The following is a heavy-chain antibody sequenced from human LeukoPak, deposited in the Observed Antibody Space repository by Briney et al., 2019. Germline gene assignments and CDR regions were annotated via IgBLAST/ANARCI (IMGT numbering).Heavy chain of an antibody. CDR2: IIPILGIA. D-gene: IGHD3-22*01. J-gene: IGHJ4*02. CDR3: AREEGWSSGYYYFDY. Sequence: SVKVSCKASGGTFSSYAISWVRQAPGQGLEWMGRIIPILGIANYAQKFQGRVTITADKSTSTAYMELSSLRSEDTAVYYCAREEGWSSGYYYFDYWGQGTLVTVSS. CDR1: GGTFSSYA. V-gene: IGHV1-69*04.